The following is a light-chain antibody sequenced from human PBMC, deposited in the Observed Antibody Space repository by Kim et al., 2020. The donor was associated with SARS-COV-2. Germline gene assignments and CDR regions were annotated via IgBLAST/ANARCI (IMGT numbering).Light chain of an antibody. CDR1: KLGNRY. Sequence: VSPGQTATIPCSGDKLGNRYAHWYQQKPGQSPVLVIYQDNKRPSGVPDRLSGSNSGNTATLTISGTQAMDEADYYCQAWDSATYVVFGGGTQLTVL. J-gene: IGLJ2*01. CDR3: QAWDSATYVV. V-gene: IGLV3-1*01. CDR2: QDN.